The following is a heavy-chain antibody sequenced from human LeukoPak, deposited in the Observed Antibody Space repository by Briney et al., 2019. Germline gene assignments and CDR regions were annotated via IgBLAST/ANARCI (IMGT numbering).Heavy chain of an antibody. Sequence: GEAPKISFKGSGYGFTSYWIGWVRPVTGKGREWRGIIYPRDSDTRYTPSFQAQLTISADKSISTAYLQWSSLKASDTAMYYCARGLSYCSGGSCYGYWGQGTLVTVSS. CDR2: IYPRDSDT. CDR1: GYGFTSYW. J-gene: IGHJ4*02. CDR3: ARGLSYCSGGSCYGY. D-gene: IGHD2-15*01. V-gene: IGHV5-51*01.